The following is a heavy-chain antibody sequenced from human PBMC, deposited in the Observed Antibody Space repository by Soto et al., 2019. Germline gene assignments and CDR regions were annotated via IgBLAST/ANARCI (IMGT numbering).Heavy chain of an antibody. CDR1: GGTFSSYA. D-gene: IGHD3-22*01. CDR2: IIPIFGTA. V-gene: IGHV1-69*06. CDR3: ARDRYYYDSSGLGSFDP. Sequence: QVQLVQSGAEVKKPGSSVKVSCKASGGTFSSYAISWVRQAPGQGLEWMGGIIPIFGTANYAQKFQGRVTITADKSPSTAYMELSSLRSEDTAVYYCARDRYYYDSSGLGSFDPWGQGTLVTVSS. J-gene: IGHJ5*02.